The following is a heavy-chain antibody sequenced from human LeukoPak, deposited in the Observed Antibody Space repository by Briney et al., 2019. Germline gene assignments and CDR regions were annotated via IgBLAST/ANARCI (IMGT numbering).Heavy chain of an antibody. J-gene: IGHJ4*02. V-gene: IGHV3-21*01. D-gene: IGHD3-16*01. CDR3: IRDLFDDYSLDY. CDR2: INSDSSIM. CDR1: GFTFSSYS. Sequence: TGGSLRLSCAASGFTFSSYSMNWVRQAPGKGLEWVSSINSDSSIMYYAESVKGRFTISRDNARNSLYLQMNSLRAEDRAVYYCIRDLFDDYSLDYWGQGALVTVSS.